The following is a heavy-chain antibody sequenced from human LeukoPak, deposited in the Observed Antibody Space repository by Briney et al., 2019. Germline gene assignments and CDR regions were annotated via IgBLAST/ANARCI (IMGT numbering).Heavy chain of an antibody. CDR1: GYTFTGYY. Sequence: ASVKVSYKASGYTFTGYYMHWVRQAPGQGLEWMGWINPNSGGTNYAQKFQGRVTMTRDTSISTAYMELSRLRSDDTAVYYCARDGEYQYSSSSGVVDYWGQGTLVTVSS. J-gene: IGHJ4*02. V-gene: IGHV1-2*02. D-gene: IGHD6-6*01. CDR2: INPNSGGT. CDR3: ARDGEYQYSSSSGVVDY.